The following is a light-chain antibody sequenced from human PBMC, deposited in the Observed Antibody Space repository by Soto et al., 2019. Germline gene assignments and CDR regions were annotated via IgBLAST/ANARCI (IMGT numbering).Light chain of an antibody. J-gene: IGLJ3*02. CDR1: SSDVGRYNL. CDR2: EGS. CDR3: CCYAGSRV. V-gene: IGLV2-23*01. Sequence: QSALTQPASVSGSPGQSITISCTGTSSDVGRYNLVSWYQQHPGKAPKLMIYEGSKRPSGVSNRFSGSKSGNTASLTISGLQAEDEADYYCCCYAGSRVFGGGTKLTVL.